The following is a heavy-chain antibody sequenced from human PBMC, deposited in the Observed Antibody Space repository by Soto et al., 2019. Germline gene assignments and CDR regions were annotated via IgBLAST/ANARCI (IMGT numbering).Heavy chain of an antibody. D-gene: IGHD3-3*01. CDR3: ASNTKAYYDFWSGYYYYYYYMDV. CDR2: IYYSGST. Sequence: SETLSLTCTVSGGSISSYYWSWIRQPPGKGLEWIGYIYYSGSTNYNPSLKSRVTISVDTSKNQFSLKLSSVTAADTAVYYCASNTKAYYDFWSGYYYYYYYMDVWGKGTTVTVSS. J-gene: IGHJ6*03. CDR1: GGSISSYY. V-gene: IGHV4-59*08.